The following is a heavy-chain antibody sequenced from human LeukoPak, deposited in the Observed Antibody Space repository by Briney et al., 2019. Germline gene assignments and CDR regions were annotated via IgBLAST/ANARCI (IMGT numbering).Heavy chain of an antibody. CDR1: GFTFDDYA. D-gene: IGHD3-10*01. J-gene: IGHJ4*02. CDR2: ISWNSGSI. V-gene: IGHV3-9*01. Sequence: GGSLRLSCAASGFTFDDYAMHWVRQARGKGLEWVSGISWNSGSIGYADSVKGRFTISRDNAKNSLYLQMNSLRAEDTALYYCAKDIGYGSGTGDYWGQGTLVTVSS. CDR3: AKDIGYGSGTGDY.